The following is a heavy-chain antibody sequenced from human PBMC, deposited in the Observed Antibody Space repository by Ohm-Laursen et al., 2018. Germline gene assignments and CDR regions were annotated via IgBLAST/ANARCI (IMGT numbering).Heavy chain of an antibody. J-gene: IGHJ4*02. Sequence: SLRLSCAASGFTFSSYSMNWVRQAPGKGLEWVSSISGSGGSTTYYADSVKGRFTISRDNSKNTLYLQMNSLRAEDTAIYYCAKGADYFDSSGYNLEQFDYWGQGTLVTVSS. CDR3: AKGADYFDSSGYNLEQFDY. D-gene: IGHD3-22*01. CDR2: ISGSGGSTT. CDR1: GFTFSSYS. V-gene: IGHV3-23*01.